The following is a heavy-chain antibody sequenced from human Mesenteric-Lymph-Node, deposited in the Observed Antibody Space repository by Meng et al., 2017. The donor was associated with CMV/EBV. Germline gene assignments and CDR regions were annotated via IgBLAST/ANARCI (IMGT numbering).Heavy chain of an antibody. D-gene: IGHD3-10*01. V-gene: IGHV4-34*01. CDR1: GGSFSGYY. Sequence: TLSPPCAVYGGSFSGYYWSWIRQPPGKGLEWIGEINHSGSTNYNPSLKSRVTISVDTSKNQFSLKLSSVTAADTAVYYCAIRSSGSPHWGQGTLVTVS. CDR2: INHSGST. CDR3: AIRSSGSPH. J-gene: IGHJ1*01.